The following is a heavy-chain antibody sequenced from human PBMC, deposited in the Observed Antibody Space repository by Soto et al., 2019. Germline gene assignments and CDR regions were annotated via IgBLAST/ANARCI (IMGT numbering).Heavy chain of an antibody. J-gene: IGHJ3*02. CDR1: GGSISSYY. CDR2: IYYSGST. CDR3: ARDADSGYDQGHAFDI. V-gene: IGHV4-59*01. D-gene: IGHD5-12*01. Sequence: TSETLSLTCTVSGGSISSYYWSWIRQPPGKGLEWIGYIYYSGSTNYNPSLKSRVTISVDTSKNQFSLKLSSVTAADTAVYYCARDADSGYDQGHAFDIWGQGTMVTVSS.